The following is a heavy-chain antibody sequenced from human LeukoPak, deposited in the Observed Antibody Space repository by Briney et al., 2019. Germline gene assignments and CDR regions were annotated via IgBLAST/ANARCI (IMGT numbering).Heavy chain of an antibody. CDR2: IRYDGSNK. Sequence: GGSLRLSCAVSGFTFRSYGMHWVRQAPGKGLEWVEFIRYDGSNKYYADSVKGRFTISRDNSKNTLYLQMNSLRAEDTAVYYCLGPNNYYDSSGYYDAFDIWGQGTMATVSS. CDR3: LGPNNYYDSSGYYDAFDI. CDR1: GFTFRSYG. V-gene: IGHV3-30*02. D-gene: IGHD3-22*01. J-gene: IGHJ3*02.